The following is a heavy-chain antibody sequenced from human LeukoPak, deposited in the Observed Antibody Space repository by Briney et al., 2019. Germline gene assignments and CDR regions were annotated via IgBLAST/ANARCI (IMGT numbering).Heavy chain of an antibody. V-gene: IGHV4-59*01. CDR2: IYYSGST. CDR3: ARVRTDTSRIVVPAYNWFDP. CDR1: GGSISSYY. D-gene: IGHD2-2*01. Sequence: TSETLSLTCTVSGGSISSYYWSWIRQPPGKGLEWIGYIYYSGSTNYNPSLKSRVTISVDTSKNQFSLKLSSVTAADTAVYYCARVRTDTSRIVVPAYNWFDPWGQGTLVTVSS. J-gene: IGHJ5*02.